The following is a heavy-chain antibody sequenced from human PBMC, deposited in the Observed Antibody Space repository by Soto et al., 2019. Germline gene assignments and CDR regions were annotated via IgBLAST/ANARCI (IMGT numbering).Heavy chain of an antibody. CDR2: TYYRTEWYN. V-gene: IGHV6-1*01. J-gene: IGHJ6*02. CDR1: WNSVSSDSAA. Sequence: SQTLSLTCAISWNSVSSDSAAWNWIRQSPSRGLEWMGRTYYRTEWYNDEAVSMKSRIDITPHTSKNQLTQQLNSVTPEDTSVDFCARDYYYGMDVWGQGTTVTVSS. CDR3: ARDYYYGMDV.